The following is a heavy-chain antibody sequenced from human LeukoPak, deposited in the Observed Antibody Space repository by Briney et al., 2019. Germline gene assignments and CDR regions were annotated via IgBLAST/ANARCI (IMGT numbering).Heavy chain of an antibody. D-gene: IGHD3-10*01. Sequence: GGSLRLSCAASGFTFSNYGMNWVRQAPGRGLEWVSIITSGVGITYYADSVKGRFTISRDNSKNTLYLQMNSLRAEDTAVYYCAKGDYYDFDYWGQGTLVTVSS. CDR2: ITSGVGIT. CDR1: GFTFSNYG. V-gene: IGHV3-23*01. J-gene: IGHJ4*02. CDR3: AKGDYYDFDY.